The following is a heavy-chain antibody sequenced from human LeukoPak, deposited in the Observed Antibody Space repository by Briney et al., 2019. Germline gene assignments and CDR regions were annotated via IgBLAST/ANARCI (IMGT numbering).Heavy chain of an antibody. J-gene: IGHJ4*02. CDR1: GFTFSSYG. CDR2: IRYDGSNK. V-gene: IGHV3-30*02. CDR3: AKDSSSWYHQFDY. Sequence: GGSLRLSCAASGFTFSSYGMHWVRQAPGKGLEWVAFIRYDGSNKYYADSVKGRFTISRGNSKNTLYLQMNSLRAEDTAVYYCAKDSSSWYHQFDYWGQGTLVTVSS. D-gene: IGHD6-13*01.